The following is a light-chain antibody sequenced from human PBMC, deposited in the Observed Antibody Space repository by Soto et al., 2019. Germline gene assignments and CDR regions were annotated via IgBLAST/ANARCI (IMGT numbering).Light chain of an antibody. CDR1: QSLTRSY. CDR3: QQYGNSPVT. V-gene: IGKV3D-20*01. Sequence: DIVLTQSPATLSLSPGDTATLSCGDSQSLTRSYLAWYQQKPGLAPRILIYDASTRATGIPDRFSGSGSGTDFTLTITRLEPEDFAVYYCQQYGNSPVTFGGGTKVEIK. J-gene: IGKJ4*01. CDR2: DAS.